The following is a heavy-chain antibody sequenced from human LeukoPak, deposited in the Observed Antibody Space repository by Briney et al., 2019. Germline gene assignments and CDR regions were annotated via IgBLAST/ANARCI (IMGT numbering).Heavy chain of an antibody. CDR2: ISYDGSNK. D-gene: IGHD3-10*01. Sequence: TGGSLRLSCAASGFTFSSYAMHWVRQAPGKGLEWVAVISYDGSNKYYADSVKGRFTISRDNSKNTLYLQMNSLRAEDTAVYYCARDMAPRIDYYYGSGSTPGYWGQGTLVTVSS. V-gene: IGHV3-30-3*01. CDR3: ARDMAPRIDYYYGSGSTPGY. CDR1: GFTFSSYA. J-gene: IGHJ4*02.